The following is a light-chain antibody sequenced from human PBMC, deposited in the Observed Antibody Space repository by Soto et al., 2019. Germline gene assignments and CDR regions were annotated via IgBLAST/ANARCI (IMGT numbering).Light chain of an antibody. CDR3: QVRSNRPEA. Sequence: ELVFALSTAPLSLSPGERSTLSCMASQSVSSYLAWYQQKPGQAPRLLTYDASNRATGIPARFSGSGSGTDFTLTIFSLDPEEFALYYCQVRSNRPEAFGPGTKVDIK. CDR2: DAS. CDR1: QSVSSY. J-gene: IGKJ3*01. V-gene: IGKV3-11*01.